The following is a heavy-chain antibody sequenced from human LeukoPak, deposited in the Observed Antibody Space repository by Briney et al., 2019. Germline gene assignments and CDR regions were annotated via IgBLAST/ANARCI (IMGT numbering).Heavy chain of an antibody. CDR2: FDPGDGET. Sequence: GASVKVSCKVSGYTLTELSMHWVRQAPGKGLEWMGGFDPGDGETIYAQKFQGRVTMTEDTSTDTAYMELSSLRSEDTAVYYCATSPNDFWSGSDYYYYMDVWGKGTTVTVSS. V-gene: IGHV1-24*01. D-gene: IGHD3-3*01. CDR3: ATSPNDFWSGSDYYYYMDV. CDR1: GYTLTELS. J-gene: IGHJ6*03.